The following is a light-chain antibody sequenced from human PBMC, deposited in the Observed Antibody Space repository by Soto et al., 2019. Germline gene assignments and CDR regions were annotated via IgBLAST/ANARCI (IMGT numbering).Light chain of an antibody. J-gene: IGKJ4*01. CDR2: DAS. CDR1: QDIRNY. V-gene: IGKV1-33*01. Sequence: DIQMTQSPSSLSASVGDRVTITCQASQDIRNYLNWYQQKPGKAPNLLIYDASNLRAGVPSRFSGSGSGTEFTFTISRLQPEDIGTYFCQHYDHLPPLSFGGGTKVEIK. CDR3: QHYDHLPPLS.